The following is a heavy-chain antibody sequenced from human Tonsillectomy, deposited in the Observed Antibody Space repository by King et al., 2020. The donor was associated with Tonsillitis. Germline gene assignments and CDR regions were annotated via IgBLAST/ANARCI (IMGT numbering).Heavy chain of an antibody. CDR2: ISGTGGDT. Sequence: EVQLVESGGDLVQPGGSLRLSCAASGFTFSSFAMSWVRQAPGKGLEWVSTISGTGGDTYYAASVKGRFTISRDNSKNTLSLQMNSLRAEETAVYYCAKDLPDGSGWYRDFFDYWGQGTLVTVSS. D-gene: IGHD6-19*01. V-gene: IGHV3-23*04. CDR1: GFTFSSFA. CDR3: AKDLPDGSGWYRDFFDY. J-gene: IGHJ4*02.